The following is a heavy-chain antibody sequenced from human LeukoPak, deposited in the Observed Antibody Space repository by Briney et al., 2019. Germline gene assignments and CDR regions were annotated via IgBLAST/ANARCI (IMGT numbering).Heavy chain of an antibody. J-gene: IGHJ4*02. Sequence: GGSLRLSCAASGFTFSTYSVNWVRQAPGKGLEWVSYISSSSSTIYYADSVTGRFTISRDNAKNSLYLQMNSLRDEDTAVYYCARLSTVATPGFDYWGQGTLVTVSS. V-gene: IGHV3-48*02. D-gene: IGHD4-23*01. CDR2: ISSSSSTI. CDR1: GFTFSTYS. CDR3: ARLSTVATPGFDY.